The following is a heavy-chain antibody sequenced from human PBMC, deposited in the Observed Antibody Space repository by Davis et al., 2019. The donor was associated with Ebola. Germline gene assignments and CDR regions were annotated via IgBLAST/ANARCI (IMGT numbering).Heavy chain of an antibody. CDR2: IIPIFGTA. Sequence: SVKVSCKASGGTFSSYAISWVRQAPGQGLEWMGGIIPIFGTANYAQKFQGRVTITADESTSTAYMELSRLRSDDTAVYYCARNYDFWSGYYSDYYYYGMDVWGQGTTVTVSS. CDR1: GGTFSSYA. CDR3: ARNYDFWSGYYSDYYYYGMDV. J-gene: IGHJ6*02. V-gene: IGHV1-69*13. D-gene: IGHD3-3*01.